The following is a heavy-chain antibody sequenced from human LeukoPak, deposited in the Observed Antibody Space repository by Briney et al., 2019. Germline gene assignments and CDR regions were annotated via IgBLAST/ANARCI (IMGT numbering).Heavy chain of an antibody. Sequence: QPGGSLRLSCEVFGFTFDNFGMHWVRQAPGKGLEWVSDITWDSGIARYADSVKGRFIISRDNAKNSLFLQMNSLRAEDTALYYCARVRYNPYYYYYMDVWGKGTTVTVSS. D-gene: IGHD1-1*01. V-gene: IGHV3-9*01. J-gene: IGHJ6*03. CDR2: ITWDSGIA. CDR1: GFTFDNFG. CDR3: ARVRYNPYYYYYMDV.